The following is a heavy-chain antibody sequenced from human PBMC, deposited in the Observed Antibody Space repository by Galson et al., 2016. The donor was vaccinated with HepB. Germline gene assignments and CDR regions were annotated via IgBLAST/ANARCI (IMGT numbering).Heavy chain of an antibody. CDR1: GASISSSSSY. Sequence: ATLSLTCTVSGASISSSSSYWGWIRQPPGKGLEWIGSISYSGSTYYNPSLKTRVTISVDMSKNQFSLKLNSITAADTTVYYCARHVGDVVNSFDWFDPWGLGTLVTVSS. D-gene: IGHD1-26*01. CDR2: ISYSGST. V-gene: IGHV4-39*01. CDR3: ARHVGDVVNSFDWFDP. J-gene: IGHJ5*02.